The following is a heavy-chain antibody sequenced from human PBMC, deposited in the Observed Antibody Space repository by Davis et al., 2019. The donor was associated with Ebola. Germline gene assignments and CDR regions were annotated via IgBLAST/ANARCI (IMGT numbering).Heavy chain of an antibody. CDR1: GGSISSGGYY. Sequence: PSETLSLTCTVSGGSISSGGYYWSRIRQHPGKGLEWIGYIYYSGSTYYNPSLKSRVTISVDTSKNQFSLKLSSVTAADTAVYYCARGRWIGAFDIWGQGTMVTVSS. V-gene: IGHV4-31*03. CDR2: IYYSGST. CDR3: ARGRWIGAFDI. D-gene: IGHD2-2*03. J-gene: IGHJ3*02.